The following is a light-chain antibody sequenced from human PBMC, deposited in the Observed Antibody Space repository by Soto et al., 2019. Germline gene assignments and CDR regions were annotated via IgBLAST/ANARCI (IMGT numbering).Light chain of an antibody. CDR3: LHYNGYPIT. V-gene: IGKV1-5*03. CDR1: QSCNSW. Sequence: DIQMTQSPSTLSASVGDRVTINCRASQSCNSWWAWYQQKPGKAPKLLIYKASSLESGVPSRFSGTGSGTEFTLTISSLQPDDSATYYCLHYNGYPITFGGGTKVEIK. J-gene: IGKJ4*01. CDR2: KAS.